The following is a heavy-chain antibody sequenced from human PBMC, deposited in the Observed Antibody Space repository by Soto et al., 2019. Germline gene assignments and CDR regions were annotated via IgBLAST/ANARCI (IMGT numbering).Heavy chain of an antibody. CDR2: IYPGDSDT. V-gene: IGHV5-51*01. D-gene: IGHD6-6*01. CDR1: GYSFTSYW. CDR3: ATISEPGLAARFPLDPGCAFDI. J-gene: IGHJ3*02. Sequence: GESLKISCKGSGYSFTSYWIGWVRQMPGKGLEWMGIIYPGDSDTRYSPSFQGQVTISADKSISTAYLQWSSLKASDTAMYYCATISEPGLAARFPLDPGCAFDIWGQGTMVTVSS.